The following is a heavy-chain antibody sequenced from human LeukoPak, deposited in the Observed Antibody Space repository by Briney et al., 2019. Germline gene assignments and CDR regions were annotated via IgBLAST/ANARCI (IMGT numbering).Heavy chain of an antibody. Sequence: ASVNLRFNGSGYTINSYGIRSQHQAPGQGLEWMGWISAYNGNTNYAQKLQGRVTMTTDTSTSTPYMELRSLISHDTAVYSSSSHRFYDDLRPGDTPYTVTAVWGQATTVTVSS. D-gene: IGHD3-3*01. J-gene: IGHJ6*02. CDR1: GYTINSYG. CDR3: SSHRFYDDLRPGDTPYTVTAV. V-gene: IGHV1-18*01. CDR2: ISAYNGNT.